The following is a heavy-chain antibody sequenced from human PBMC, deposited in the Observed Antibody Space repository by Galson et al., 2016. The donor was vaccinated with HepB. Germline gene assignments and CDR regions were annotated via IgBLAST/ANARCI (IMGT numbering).Heavy chain of an antibody. CDR1: GGSISNNYW. Sequence: TLSLTCAVSGGSISNNYWCNWVRQPPGKGLEWIAEIHPDGRTNYNPSLKSRVTLSVDKSNNQFSLKLTSATAADTAVYYCATAPVGCSWNSCYLHYGGQGTLVTVSS. J-gene: IGHJ4*02. CDR3: ATAPVGCSWNSCYLHY. V-gene: IGHV4-4*02. D-gene: IGHD1/OR15-1a*01. CDR2: IHPDGRT.